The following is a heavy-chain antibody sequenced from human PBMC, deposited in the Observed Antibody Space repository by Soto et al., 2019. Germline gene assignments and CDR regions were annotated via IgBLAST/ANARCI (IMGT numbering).Heavy chain of an antibody. CDR2: IYYSGST. Sequence: SETLSLTCTFSGGSISSGDYYWSWIRQPPGKGLEWIGYIYYSGSTYYNPSLKSRVTISVDTSKNQFSLKLSSVTAADTAVYYCARTYYYDSSGYGFDHWGQGTLVTVSS. J-gene: IGHJ4*02. D-gene: IGHD3-22*01. V-gene: IGHV4-30-4*01. CDR1: GGSISSGDYY. CDR3: ARTYYYDSSGYGFDH.